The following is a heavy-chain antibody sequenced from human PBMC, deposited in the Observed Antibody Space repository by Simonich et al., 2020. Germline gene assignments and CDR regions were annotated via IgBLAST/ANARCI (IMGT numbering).Heavy chain of an antibody. CDR2: ISSSSSYI. J-gene: IGHJ6*02. D-gene: IGHD2-2*01. V-gene: IGHV3-21*01. CDR1: GFTFSSYS. Sequence: EVQLVESGGGLVKPGGSLRLSCAASGFTFSSYSMNWVRQAPGKWLEWVSSISSSSSYIYYADSVKGRFTISRDNAKNSRFLQMNSLRAEDTAVYYCAGGVYCSSTSCSTYYYYGMDVWGQGTTVTVSS. CDR3: AGGVYCSSTSCSTYYYYGMDV.